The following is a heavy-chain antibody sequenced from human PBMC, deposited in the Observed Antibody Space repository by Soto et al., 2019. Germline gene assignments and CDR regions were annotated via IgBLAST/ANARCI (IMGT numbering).Heavy chain of an antibody. CDR1: GFSFSDYS. D-gene: IGHD2-21*02. V-gene: IGHV3-48*02. CDR3: ARLPKGSLVTA. CDR2: ISSSSDKT. J-gene: IGHJ4*02. Sequence: LVESGGALVYPGGSLRLSCIASGFSFSDYSMNWVRQAPGKGLQWVSYISSSSDKTYYADSVKGRFTVSRDNDKNALFREMNSLRDDDTATYYCARLPKGSLVTAWGQGTRVTVSS.